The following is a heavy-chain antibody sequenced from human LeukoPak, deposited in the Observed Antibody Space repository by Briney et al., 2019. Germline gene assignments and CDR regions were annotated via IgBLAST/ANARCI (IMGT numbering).Heavy chain of an antibody. V-gene: IGHV3-13*01. CDR1: GFTFSSYD. CDR3: ARAHRPGGSGSYYSYLNYYYMDV. CDR2: IGTGGDT. Sequence: GGSLRLSCAASGFTFSSYDMHGVRQATGKGLECVSAIGTGGDTYYPGSVKGRFTICRENAKNSLYLPMNSLSAGDTPVYYCARAHRPGGSGSYYSYLNYYYMDVWGKGTTVTVSS. J-gene: IGHJ6*03. D-gene: IGHD3-10*01.